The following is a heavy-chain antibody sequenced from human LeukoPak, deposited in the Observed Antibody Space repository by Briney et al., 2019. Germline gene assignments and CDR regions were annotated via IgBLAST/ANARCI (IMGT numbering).Heavy chain of an antibody. Sequence: SVKVSCKASGGTFSSYAISWVRQAPGQGLEWMGRIIPILGIANYAQKFQGRVTITADKSTSTAYMELSSLRSENTAVYYCARQNRNWFGPWGQGTLVTVSS. J-gene: IGHJ5*02. CDR2: IIPILGIA. CDR3: ARQNRNWFGP. V-gene: IGHV1-69*04. CDR1: GGTFSSYA.